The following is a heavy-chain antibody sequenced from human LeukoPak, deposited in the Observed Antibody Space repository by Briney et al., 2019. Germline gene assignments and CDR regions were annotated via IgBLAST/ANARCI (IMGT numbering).Heavy chain of an antibody. CDR1: GFXFSSYG. CDR3: AREMGSVYFDY. J-gene: IGHJ4*02. Sequence: GGSLRLSCTASGFXFSSYGIHWVRQTPGKGREWVALVSYDGSNKDHADSVKGRFTISRDNSKDTVYLQINSLRAEDTAVYYCAREMGSVYFDYWGQGTLVTVSS. CDR2: VSYDGSNK. D-gene: IGHD3-10*01. V-gene: IGHV3-33*01.